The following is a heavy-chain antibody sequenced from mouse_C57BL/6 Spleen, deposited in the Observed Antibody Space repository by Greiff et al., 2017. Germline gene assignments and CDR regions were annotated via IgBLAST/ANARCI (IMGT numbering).Heavy chain of an antibody. J-gene: IGHJ4*01. CDR2: IYPGDGDT. V-gene: IGHV1-82*01. CDR3: ARRSQTGTGAMDY. D-gene: IGHD4-1*01. CDR1: GYAFSSSW. Sequence: VQLQQSGPELVKPGASVKISCKASGYAFSSSWMNWVKQRPGKGLEWIGRIYPGDGDTNYNGKFKGKATLTADKSSSTAYMQLSSLKSEDSAVYFCARRSQTGTGAMDYWGQGTSVTVSS.